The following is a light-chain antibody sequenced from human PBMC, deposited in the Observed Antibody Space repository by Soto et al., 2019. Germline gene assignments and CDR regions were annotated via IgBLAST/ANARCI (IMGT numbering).Light chain of an antibody. CDR1: SSDVGGYYS. J-gene: IGLJ1*01. CDR2: EVT. CDR3: SSYAGINNLAV. V-gene: IGLV2-8*01. Sequence: QSVLTKPPSASGSPGQSVTISCTGTSSDVGGYYSVSWYQQHPGKAPKLMIYEVTKRPSGVPDRFSGSKSGSTASLTVSVLQAEDEADYYCSSYAGINNLAVFGTGTKLTVL.